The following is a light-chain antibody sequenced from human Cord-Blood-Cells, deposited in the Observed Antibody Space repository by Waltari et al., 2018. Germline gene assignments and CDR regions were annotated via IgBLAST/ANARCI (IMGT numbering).Light chain of an antibody. CDR3: HQSYRTPRT. J-gene: IGKJ2*01. CDR2: AAS. Sequence: DIQMTQSPSSEASCVGGRGTITCRAWQSISSYLNWYQQKPGKAPKVLIYAASSLQSGVPLRFSGSGSGTDLTLTISSLQSEDVATYYCHQSYRTPRTFGQRPKLEIK. V-gene: IGKV1-39*01. CDR1: QSISSY.